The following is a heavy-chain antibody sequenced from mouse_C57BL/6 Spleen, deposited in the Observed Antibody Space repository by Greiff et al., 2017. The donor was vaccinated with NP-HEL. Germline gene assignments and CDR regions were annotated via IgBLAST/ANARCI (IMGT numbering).Heavy chain of an antibody. CDR2: ILPGSGST. J-gene: IGHJ2*01. D-gene: IGHD1-1*01. Sequence: QVQLKESGAELMKPGASVKLSCKATGYTFTGYWIEWVKQRPGHGLEWIGEILPGSGSTNYNEKFKGKATFTADTSSNTAYMQLSSLTTEDSAIYYCARTPVYYYGSSYYFDYWGQGTTLTVSS. CDR3: ARTPVYYYGSSYYFDY. CDR1: GYTFTGYW. V-gene: IGHV1-9*01.